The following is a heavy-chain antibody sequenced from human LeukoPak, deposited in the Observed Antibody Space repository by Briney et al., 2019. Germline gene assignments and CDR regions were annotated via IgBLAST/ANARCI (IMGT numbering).Heavy chain of an antibody. V-gene: IGHV3-21*01. CDR2: ISSSSSYI. CDR3: ARETPDYYDSSDLDY. J-gene: IGHJ4*02. Sequence: GGSLRLSCAASGFTFSSYSMNWVRQAPGKGLEWVSSISSSSSYIYYADSVKGRFTISRDNAKNSLYLQMNSLRAEDTAVYYCARETPDYYDSSDLDYWGQGTLVTVSS. CDR1: GFTFSSYS. D-gene: IGHD3-22*01.